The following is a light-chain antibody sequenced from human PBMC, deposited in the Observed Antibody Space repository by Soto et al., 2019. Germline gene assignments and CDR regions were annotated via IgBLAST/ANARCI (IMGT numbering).Light chain of an antibody. CDR2: DAS. CDR1: QDISNY. Sequence: DIQMTQSPSSLSASVGDRVTITCQASQDISNYLTWYQKKPGKAPKLLIYDASNLETGVTSKFSGSGSGTDFTFTISSLQPEDIATYYCHQYDNRPSYTFGQGTKREIK. CDR3: HQYDNRPSYT. J-gene: IGKJ2*01. V-gene: IGKV1-33*01.